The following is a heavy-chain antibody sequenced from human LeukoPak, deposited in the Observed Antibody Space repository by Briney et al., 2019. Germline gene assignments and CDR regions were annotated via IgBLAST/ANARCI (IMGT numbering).Heavy chain of an antibody. CDR1: GGSISSYY. D-gene: IGHD6-13*01. V-gene: IGHV4-59*12. Sequence: PSETLSLTCTVSGGSISSYYWSWIRQPPGKGLEWIGYIYYSGSTNYNPSLKSRVTISVDTSKNQFSLKLSSVTAADTAVYYCVREIAAAADNWFDPWGQGTLVTVSS. CDR2: IYYSGST. CDR3: VREIAAAADNWFDP. J-gene: IGHJ5*02.